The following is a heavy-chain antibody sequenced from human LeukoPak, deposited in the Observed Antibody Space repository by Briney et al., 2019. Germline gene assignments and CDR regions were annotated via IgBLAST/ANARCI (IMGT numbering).Heavy chain of an antibody. CDR2: VSAYNGKT. V-gene: IGHV1-18*01. CDR1: GYTFTTSY. Sequence: ASVKVSCKASGYTFTTSYINWVQQAPGQGLEWMGWVSAYNGKTSYAQRFQGRVTMTTDSSTSTAYMDLASLRSDDTAVYYCARGGTFYPSIDYWGQGTLVTVSS. CDR3: ARGGTFYPSIDY. J-gene: IGHJ4*02. D-gene: IGHD1-26*01.